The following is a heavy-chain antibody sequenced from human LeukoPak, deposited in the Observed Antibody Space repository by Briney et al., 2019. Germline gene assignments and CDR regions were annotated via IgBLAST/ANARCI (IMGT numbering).Heavy chain of an antibody. J-gene: IGHJ5*02. Sequence: PGGSLRLSCAASGFTFSSYGMHWVSQAPGKGLEWLSFIRYDGSNKYYADSVKGRFTISRDNSKNTLYLQMNSLRAEDTAVYYCAKDRSSSGWWKLDPWGQGTLVTVSS. D-gene: IGHD6-19*01. CDR3: AKDRSSSGWWKLDP. V-gene: IGHV3-30*02. CDR2: IRYDGSNK. CDR1: GFTFSSYG.